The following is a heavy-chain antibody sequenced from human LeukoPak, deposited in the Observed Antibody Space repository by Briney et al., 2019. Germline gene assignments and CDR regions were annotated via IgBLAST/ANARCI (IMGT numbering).Heavy chain of an antibody. V-gene: IGHV1-2*02. CDR1: GCTFTGYY. D-gene: IGHD6-19*01. Sequence: GASVKVSCKASGCTFTGYYMHWVRQAPGQGLEWMGWINPNSGGTNYAQKFQGRVTMTRDTSISTAYMELSRLRSDDTAVYYCARDSSGWGSYYYYMDVWGKGTTVTISS. CDR2: INPNSGGT. CDR3: ARDSSGWGSYYYYMDV. J-gene: IGHJ6*03.